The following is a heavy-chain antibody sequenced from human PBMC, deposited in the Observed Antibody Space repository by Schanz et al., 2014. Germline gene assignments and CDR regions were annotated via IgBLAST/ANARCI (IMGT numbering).Heavy chain of an antibody. CDR1: GFTVNTNY. Sequence: EVQLVESGGGLIHPGGSLRLSCAVSGFTVNTNYMTWVRQAPGKGLECVSILYIRSTYYADSVKGRFTISRDNSKNMVFLQMNSLRVEDTGMYYCARGDPVAGLDYWGRGTLVTVSS. V-gene: IGHV3-53*01. J-gene: IGHJ4*02. CDR3: ARGDPVAGLDY. CDR2: LYIRST.